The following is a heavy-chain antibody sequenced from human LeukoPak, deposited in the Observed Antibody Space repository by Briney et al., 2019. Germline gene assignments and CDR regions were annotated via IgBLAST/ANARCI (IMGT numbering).Heavy chain of an antibody. CDR2: IRPDGSNE. D-gene: IGHD1/OR15-1a*01. CDR3: VKDQPVCNK. Sequence: GGSLRLSCAASGFTFTDYGLHWARQAPGKGLEWVAFIRPDGSNEFYADSVKGRFFISRDNSKNALYLQMNSLRTEDTAVYYCVKDQPVCNKWGQGALVTVSP. J-gene: IGHJ4*02. V-gene: IGHV3-30*02. CDR1: GFTFTDYG.